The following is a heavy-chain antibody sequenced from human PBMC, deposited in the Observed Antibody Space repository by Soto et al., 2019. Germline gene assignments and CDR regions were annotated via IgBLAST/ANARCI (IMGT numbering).Heavy chain of an antibody. CDR3: ADGGEWSFNFEY. D-gene: IGHD3-3*01. Sequence: EEQLVESGGGLVQPGGSLRLSCVASGFTLSSHEMSWVRQAPGKGLEWVSAISASGGSTYYADSVKGRFTISRDNSKNTLYLQMNNLRVEDKAVYYCADGGEWSFNFEYWGQGTLVTVFS. J-gene: IGHJ4*02. CDR1: GFTLSSHE. V-gene: IGHV3-23*04. CDR2: ISASGGST.